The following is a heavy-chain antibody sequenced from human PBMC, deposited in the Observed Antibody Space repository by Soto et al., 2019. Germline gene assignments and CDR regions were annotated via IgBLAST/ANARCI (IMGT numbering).Heavy chain of an antibody. CDR3: AREVGKYCSSTSCYLDYYYGMDV. V-gene: IGHV4-61*01. CDR2: IYYSGST. J-gene: IGHJ6*02. Sequence: PSETLSLTCAVSGDSITSNSYFWAWIRQPPGKGLEWIGYIYYSGSTNYNPSLKSRVTISVDTSKNQFSLKLSSVTAADTAVYYCAREVGKYCSSTSCYLDYYYGMDVWGQGTTVTVSS. CDR1: GDSITSNSYF. D-gene: IGHD2-2*01.